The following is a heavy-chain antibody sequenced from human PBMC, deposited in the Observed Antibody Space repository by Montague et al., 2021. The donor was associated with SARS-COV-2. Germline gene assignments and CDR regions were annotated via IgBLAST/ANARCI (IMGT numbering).Heavy chain of an antibody. Sequence: SETLSLTCAVYGGSFSGYYWSWIRQPPGKGLEWIGEINHSGSTNYNPSLKSRVTISVDTSKNQFSLKLSSVTAADTAVYYCASFPVCATGFDPWGQGTLVTVSS. CDR2: INHSGST. CDR3: ASFPVCATGFDP. D-gene: IGHD2-8*01. CDR1: GGSFSGYY. J-gene: IGHJ5*02. V-gene: IGHV4-34*01.